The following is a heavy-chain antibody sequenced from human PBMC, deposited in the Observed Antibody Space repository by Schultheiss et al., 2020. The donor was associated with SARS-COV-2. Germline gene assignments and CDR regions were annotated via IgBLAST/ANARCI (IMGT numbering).Heavy chain of an antibody. CDR2: ISSNGGST. D-gene: IGHD3-10*02. V-gene: IGHV3-64*04. CDR3: ARGAEGFVRYYYNGMDV. J-gene: IGHJ6*02. CDR1: GFTFSSYA. Sequence: GGSLRLSCSASGFTFSSYAMHWVRQAPGKGLEYVSAISSNGGSTYYADSVKGRFTISRDNARNSVYLQMSSLRGEDTAVYYCARGAEGFVRYYYNGMDVWGQGTTVTVSS.